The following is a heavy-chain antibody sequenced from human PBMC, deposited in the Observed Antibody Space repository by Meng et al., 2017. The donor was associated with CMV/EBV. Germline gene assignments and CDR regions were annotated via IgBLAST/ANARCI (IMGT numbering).Heavy chain of an antibody. J-gene: IGHJ4*02. CDR2: IRGSGGST. CDR3: AKDAPAAKRITIFGVVGY. V-gene: IGHV3-23*01. D-gene: IGHD3-3*01. CDR1: TFSSYA. Sequence: TFSSYAMSWGRKAPGKGLEWVSAIRGSGGSTYYADSVKGRFTSSRDNSKNTLYLQMNSLRAEDTAVYYCAKDAPAAKRITIFGVVGYWGQGTLVTVSS.